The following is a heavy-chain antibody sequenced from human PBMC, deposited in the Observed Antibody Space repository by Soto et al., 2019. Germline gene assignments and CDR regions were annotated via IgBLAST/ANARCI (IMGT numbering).Heavy chain of an antibody. CDR2: ISYDGSNK. CDR1: GFTFSSYA. CDR3: ARDSSVVVITTVDY. V-gene: IGHV3-30-3*01. Sequence: GGSLRLSCAASGFTFSSYAMHWVRQAPGKGLEWVAVISYDGSNKYYADSVKGRFTTSRDNSKNTLYLQMNSLRAEDTAVYYCARDSSVVVITTVDYWGQGTLVTVSS. D-gene: IGHD3-22*01. J-gene: IGHJ4*02.